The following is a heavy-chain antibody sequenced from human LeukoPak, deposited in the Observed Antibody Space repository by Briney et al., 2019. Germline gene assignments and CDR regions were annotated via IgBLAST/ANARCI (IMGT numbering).Heavy chain of an antibody. Sequence: GGSLRLSCAASGFTFSSYWMSWVRQAPGKGLEWVANIKQDGSEKYYVDSVKGRFTISRDNAKNSLYLQMNSLRAEDTAVYYCARDCIITTCYATMDVWAKGTTFTISS. J-gene: IGHJ6*03. CDR3: ARDCIITTCYATMDV. V-gene: IGHV3-7*01. CDR1: GFTFSSYW. D-gene: IGHD2-2*01. CDR2: IKQDGSEK.